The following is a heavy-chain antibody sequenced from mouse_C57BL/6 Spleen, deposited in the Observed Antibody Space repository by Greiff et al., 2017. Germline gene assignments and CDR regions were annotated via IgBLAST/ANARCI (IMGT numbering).Heavy chain of an antibody. J-gene: IGHJ1*03. D-gene: IGHD1-1*01. CDR1: GYTFTDYE. CDR3: TRREGPYYGSRDWYFDV. Sequence: QVQLQQSGAELVRPGASVTLSCKASGYTFTDYEMHWVKQTPVHGLEWIGAIDPETGGTAYNQKFKGKAILTADKSSSTAYMELRSLTSEDSAVYYCTRREGPYYGSRDWYFDVWGTGTTVTVSS. V-gene: IGHV1-15*01. CDR2: IDPETGGT.